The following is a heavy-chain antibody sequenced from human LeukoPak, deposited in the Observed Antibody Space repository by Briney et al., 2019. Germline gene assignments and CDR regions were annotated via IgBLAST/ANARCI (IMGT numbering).Heavy chain of an antibody. J-gene: IGHJ4*02. V-gene: IGHV3-30-3*01. CDR1: GFTFSSYA. D-gene: IGHD1-26*01. CDR2: ISYDGSNK. Sequence: GGSLRLSCAASGFTFSSYAMHWVRQAPGKGLEWVAVISYDGSNKYYADSVKGRFTISRDNSKNTLYLQMNSLRAEDTAVYYCARGEGSYYLDHWGQGTLVTVSS. CDR3: ARGEGSYYLDH.